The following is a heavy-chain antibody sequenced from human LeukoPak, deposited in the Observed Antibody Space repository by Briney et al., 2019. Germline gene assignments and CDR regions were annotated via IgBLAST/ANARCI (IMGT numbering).Heavy chain of an antibody. CDR3: ARGELLLSY. D-gene: IGHD1-26*01. CDR1: GGSISSSSYY. Sequence: SETLSLTCTVSGGSISSSSYYWGWIRQPPGKGLEWIGSIYYSGSTYYNPSLKSRVTISVDTSKNQFSLKLSSVTAADTAVYYCARGELLLSYWGQGTLVTVSS. CDR2: IYYSGST. V-gene: IGHV4-39*07. J-gene: IGHJ4*02.